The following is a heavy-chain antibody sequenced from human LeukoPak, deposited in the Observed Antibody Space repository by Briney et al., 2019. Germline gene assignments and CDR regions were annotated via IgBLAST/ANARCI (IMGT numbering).Heavy chain of an antibody. Sequence: SGTLSLTCTVSGGSICSYYWSWIRQPPGKGLEWIGYIYYSGSTNYNPSLKSRVTISVDTSKNQFSLKLSSVTAADTAVYYCASTVAAPYYYYGMDVWGQGTTVTVSS. CDR2: IYYSGST. D-gene: IGHD6-19*01. CDR3: ASTVAAPYYYYGMDV. V-gene: IGHV4-59*01. CDR1: GGSICSYY. J-gene: IGHJ6*02.